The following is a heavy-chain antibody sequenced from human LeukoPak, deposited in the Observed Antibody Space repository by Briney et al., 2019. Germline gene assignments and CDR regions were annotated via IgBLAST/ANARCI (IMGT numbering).Heavy chain of an antibody. CDR3: AKGGSSGSYYNGYYFDY. J-gene: IGHJ4*02. Sequence: GGSLRLSCAASGFTFSSYAMHWVRQAPGKGLEWVAVMSSDGSNKYYADSVKGRFTISRDNSKNTLYLQMNSLRAEDTAVYYCAKGGSSGSYYNGYYFDYWGQGTLVTVSS. V-gene: IGHV3-30-3*01. CDR2: MSSDGSNK. CDR1: GFTFSSYA. D-gene: IGHD3-10*01.